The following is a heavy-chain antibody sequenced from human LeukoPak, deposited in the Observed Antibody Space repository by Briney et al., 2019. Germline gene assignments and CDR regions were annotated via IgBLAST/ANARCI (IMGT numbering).Heavy chain of an antibody. D-gene: IGHD1-26*01. CDR3: ARPRRVGAPDAFDI. CDR2: IKQVGSEK. V-gene: IGHV3-7*01. CDR1: GFTFSRYW. Sequence: PGGSQRLSCAASGFTFSRYWMSWVRQAPGEGLKWVANIKQVGSEKYYVDSVKGRFTISRENAKNPLYLQMNSLRAEDTAVYYCARPRRVGAPDAFDIWGQGTMVTVSS. J-gene: IGHJ3*02.